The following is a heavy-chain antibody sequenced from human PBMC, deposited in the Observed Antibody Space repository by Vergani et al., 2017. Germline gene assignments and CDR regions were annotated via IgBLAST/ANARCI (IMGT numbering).Heavy chain of an antibody. J-gene: IGHJ3*01. Sequence: QLQLKDSGPGLVKPSETLSLTCAVSGGSVTSTSYHWAWIRLPPGKGLEWIGSISSSGSPYSNPTLKSRLAFSVDTSKTLFSLRLKSVTATDTGMYYCARPVGPSAIADGYHVWGKGTMVTVS. CDR1: GGSVTSTSYH. CDR2: ISSSGSP. D-gene: IGHD1-26*01. CDR3: ARPVGPSAIADGYHV. V-gene: IGHV4-39*02.